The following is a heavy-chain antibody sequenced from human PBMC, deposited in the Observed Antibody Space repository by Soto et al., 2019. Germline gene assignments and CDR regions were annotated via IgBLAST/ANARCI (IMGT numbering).Heavy chain of an antibody. Sequence: QVQLVESGGGVVQPGRSLRLSCAASGFTFSSYGMQWVRQAPGKGLELVADIWYDGSNKYYADSVKGRFTISRDNSKNTLYLQMNSLRAEDTAVYYCARDRGTDTYYCDYWCQGTLVTVSS. J-gene: IGHJ4*02. CDR1: GFTFSSYG. D-gene: IGHD3-10*01. V-gene: IGHV3-33*01. CDR3: ARDRGTDTYYCDY. CDR2: IWYDGSNK.